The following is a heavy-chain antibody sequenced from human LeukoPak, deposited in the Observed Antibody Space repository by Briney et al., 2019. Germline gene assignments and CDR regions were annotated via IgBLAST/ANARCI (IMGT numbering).Heavy chain of an antibody. J-gene: IGHJ5*02. CDR2: INPNSGGT. CDR1: GYTFTGYY. Sequence: ASVKVSCKASGYTFTGYYMHWVRQAPGQGLEWMGWINPNSGGTNYAQKFQGRVTMTRDTSISTAYMELSRLRSDDTAVYYCARSWGNIVVVPAAIGFWFDPWGQGTLVTVSS. D-gene: IGHD2-2*01. V-gene: IGHV1-2*02. CDR3: ARSWGNIVVVPAAIGFWFDP.